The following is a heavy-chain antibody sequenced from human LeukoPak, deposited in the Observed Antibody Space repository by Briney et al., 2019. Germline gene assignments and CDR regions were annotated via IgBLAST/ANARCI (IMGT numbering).Heavy chain of an antibody. V-gene: IGHV3-9*03. J-gene: IGHJ4*02. Sequence: GGSLRPSCAASGFTFDNYAMHWVRQAPGKGLEWVSGITWNSGSIDYADSVKGRFTISRDNAKNSLYLQMNSLRAEDMALYYCAKSGSYSSPYYFDYWGQGTLVTVSS. CDR3: AKSGSYSSPYYFDY. CDR2: ITWNSGSI. CDR1: GFTFDNYA. D-gene: IGHD3-10*01.